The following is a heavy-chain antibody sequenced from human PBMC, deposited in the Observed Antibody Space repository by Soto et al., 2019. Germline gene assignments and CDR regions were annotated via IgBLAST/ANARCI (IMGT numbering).Heavy chain of an antibody. Sequence: QVQLQESGPGLVKPSGTLSLTCAVSGGSISSSNWWSWVRQPPGKGLEWIGEIYHSGSTNYNPSLKGRGHIAVEKPKNHFSEKLGCVTAANGAGCYWAVDKGFFSSPRCCSWFDPGGKGTLVTVSS. CDR2: IYHSGST. CDR3: AVDKGFFSSPRCCSWFDP. CDR1: GGSISSSNW. J-gene: IGHJ5*02. D-gene: IGHD2-15*01. V-gene: IGHV4-4*02.